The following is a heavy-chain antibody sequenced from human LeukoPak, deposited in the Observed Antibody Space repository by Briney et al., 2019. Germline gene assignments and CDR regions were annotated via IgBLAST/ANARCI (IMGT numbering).Heavy chain of an antibody. CDR1: GFTFSSYA. J-gene: IGHJ4*02. D-gene: IGHD3-22*01. V-gene: IGHV3-21*01. Sequence: GGSLRLSCAASGFTFSSYAMNWVRQAPGKGLEWVSSISSSSSYIYYADSVKGRFTISRDNAKNSLYLQMDSLRAEDTAVYYCARTNYDSSGYYPSDWGQGTLVTVSS. CDR3: ARTNYDSSGYYPSD. CDR2: ISSSSSYI.